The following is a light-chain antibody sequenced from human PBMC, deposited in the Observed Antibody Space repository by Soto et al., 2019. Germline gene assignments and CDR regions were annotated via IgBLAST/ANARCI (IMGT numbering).Light chain of an antibody. CDR2: DDS. CDR1: NSGRKS. CDR3: QVWDSSSDHVV. Sequence: SYELTQPPSVSVAPGQTARITCGGNNSGRKSVHWYQQKPGQAPVLVVYDDSDRPSGIPERFSGSNSGNTATLTISRVEAGDEADDYCQVWDSSSDHVVFGGGTKLTVL. V-gene: IGLV3-21*02. J-gene: IGLJ2*01.